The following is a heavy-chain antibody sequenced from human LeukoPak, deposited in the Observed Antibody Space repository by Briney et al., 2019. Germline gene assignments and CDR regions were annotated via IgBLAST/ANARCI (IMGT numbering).Heavy chain of an antibody. J-gene: IGHJ5*02. CDR2: IIPILGIA. V-gene: IGHV1-69*10. CDR1: GGTFSSYA. Sequence: GASVKVSCKASGGTFSSYAISWVRQAPGQGLEWMGRIIPILGIANYAQKFQGRVTITADKSTSTAYMELSSLRSEDPAVYYCARGSITMAPQFDPWGQGTLVTVSS. D-gene: IGHD3-10*01. CDR3: ARGSITMAPQFDP.